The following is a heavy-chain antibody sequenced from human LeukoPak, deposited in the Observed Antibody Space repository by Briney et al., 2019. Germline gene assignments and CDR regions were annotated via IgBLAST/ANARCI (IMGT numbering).Heavy chain of an antibody. Sequence: SVKVSCKVSGGIYRITAITWVRQAPGQGLEWMGRIIPMSTTANYAQKFQGRVTITRDDSTSTAYMEVSSLRSEDTALYYCATYGGNTAEYFQHWGQGTLVTVSS. J-gene: IGHJ1*01. CDR2: IIPMSTTA. CDR1: GGIYRITA. V-gene: IGHV1-69*05. CDR3: ATYGGNTAEYFQH. D-gene: IGHD4-23*01.